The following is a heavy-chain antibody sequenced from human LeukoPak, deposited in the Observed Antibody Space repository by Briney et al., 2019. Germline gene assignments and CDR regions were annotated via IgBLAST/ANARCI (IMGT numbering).Heavy chain of an antibody. V-gene: IGHV3-30*02. J-gene: IGHJ5*02. Sequence: PGGSLRLSCAASGFTFNTYGMHWVRQAPGKGLEWVAYIQYDRSNQQYAGSVKGRFSISRDNSKNTLYLQMNSLRAEDTAVYYCARGKTSQNIVTRKTYNWFDPWGQGTLVTVSS. CDR1: GFTFNTYG. CDR2: IQYDRSNQ. CDR3: ARGKTSQNIVTRKTYNWFDP. D-gene: IGHD2/OR15-2a*01.